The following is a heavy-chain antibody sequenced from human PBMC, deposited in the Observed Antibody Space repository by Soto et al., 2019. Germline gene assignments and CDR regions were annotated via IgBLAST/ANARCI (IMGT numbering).Heavy chain of an antibody. J-gene: IGHJ4*01. CDR1: GYIFPDYY. CDR3: ARGEQLVHFDS. V-gene: IGHV1-2*04. Sequence: GAPMKVSCKSSGYIFPDYYVHWVRQAPGEGLEWMGRINPNGGGTNYAQKFEGWVTMTTDTSISTAYMELSRLNFDDTAVYYCARGEQLVHFDSWGQGTLVTVSS. CDR2: INPNGGGT. D-gene: IGHD6-6*01.